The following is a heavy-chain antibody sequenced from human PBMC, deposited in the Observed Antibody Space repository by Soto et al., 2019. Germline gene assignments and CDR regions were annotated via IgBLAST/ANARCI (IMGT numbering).Heavy chain of an antibody. CDR2: ISAYNGNT. CDR1: GYTFTSYG. CDR3: ARVSHLAVAGIVAFDS. J-gene: IGHJ3*02. D-gene: IGHD6-19*01. Sequence: QVQLVQSGAEVKKPGASVKVSCKASGYTFTSYGISWVRQAPGQGLEWMGWISAYNGNTNYAQKLQGRVTMTTDTSTSTADMELRSLRSDDTAVYYCARVSHLAVAGIVAFDSWGQGTMVTVSS. V-gene: IGHV1-18*01.